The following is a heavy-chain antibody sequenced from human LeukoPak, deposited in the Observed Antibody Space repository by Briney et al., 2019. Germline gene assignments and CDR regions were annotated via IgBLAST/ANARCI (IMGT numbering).Heavy chain of an antibody. Sequence: SETLSLTCTVSGGSISSSSYYWGWIRQPPGNGLEWIGTIYYSGSTYYNPSLKSRVTISVDTSKNQFSLKLSSVTAADTAVYYCARLWRPTVNFDYWGQGTLVTVSS. D-gene: IGHD3-3*01. CDR2: IYYSGST. J-gene: IGHJ4*02. V-gene: IGHV4-39*01. CDR3: ARLWRPTVNFDY. CDR1: GGSISSSSYY.